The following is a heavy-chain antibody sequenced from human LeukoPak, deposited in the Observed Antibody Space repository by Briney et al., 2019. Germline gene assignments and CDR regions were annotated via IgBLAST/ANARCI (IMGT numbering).Heavy chain of an antibody. V-gene: IGHV4-34*01. D-gene: IGHD3-10*01. CDR3: ARRTILWFGPYDY. CDR1: GGSFSGYY. J-gene: IGHJ4*02. CDR2: INHSGST. Sequence: SETLSLTCAVYGGSFSGYYWSWIRQPPGKGLEWIGEINHSGSTNYNPSLKSRVTISVDTSKNQFSLKLSSVTAADTAVYYCARRTILWFGPYDYWGQGTLVTVSS.